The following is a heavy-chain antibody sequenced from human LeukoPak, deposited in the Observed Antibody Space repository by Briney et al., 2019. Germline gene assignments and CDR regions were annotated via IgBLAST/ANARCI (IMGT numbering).Heavy chain of an antibody. CDR2: ISGSGGNT. D-gene: IGHD2-21*02. CDR3: AKGRTTVVVTAIPN. CDR1: GFTFSSYA. Sequence: GGSLRLSCAASGFTFSSYAMSWVRQAPGKGLGWDSGISGSGGNTYNADSVKGRFTISRDNSKNTLYLQMNSLRAEDRAVYYCAKGRTTVVVTAIPNWGQGTLVTVSS. V-gene: IGHV3-23*01. J-gene: IGHJ4*02.